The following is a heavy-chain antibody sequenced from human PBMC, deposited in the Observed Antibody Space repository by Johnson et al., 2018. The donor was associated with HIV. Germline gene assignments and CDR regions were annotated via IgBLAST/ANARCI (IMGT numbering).Heavy chain of an antibody. V-gene: IGHV3-23*04. J-gene: IGHJ3*02. CDR1: GFTFSSYA. Sequence: VQLVESGGGLVQPGGSLRLSCAASGFTFSSYAMSWVRQAPGKGLEWVSAISGSGGSTYYADSVKGRFTISRDNSKNTLYLQMNSLRAEDTAVYYCAKPGDSYCSGGSCYLDAFDILGQGTMVTVSS. CDR2: ISGSGGST. CDR3: AKPGDSYCSGGSCYLDAFDI. D-gene: IGHD2-15*01.